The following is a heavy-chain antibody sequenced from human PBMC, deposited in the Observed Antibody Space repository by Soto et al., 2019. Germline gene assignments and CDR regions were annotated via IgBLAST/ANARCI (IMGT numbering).Heavy chain of an antibody. CDR3: ATTYYDILTGDRPYYYYYYMDV. CDR2: FDPEDGET. V-gene: IGHV1-24*01. Sequence: ASVKVSCKVSGYTLTELSMHWVRQAPGKGLEWMGGFDPEDGETIYAQKFQGRVTMTEDTSTDTAYMELSSLRSEDTAVYYCATTYYDILTGDRPYYYYYYMDVWGKGTTVTVSS. D-gene: IGHD3-9*01. CDR1: GYTLTELS. J-gene: IGHJ6*03.